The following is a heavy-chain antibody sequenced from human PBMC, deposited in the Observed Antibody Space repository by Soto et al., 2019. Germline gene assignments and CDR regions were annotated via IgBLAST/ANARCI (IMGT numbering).Heavy chain of an antibody. V-gene: IGHV1-18*01. D-gene: IGHD6-19*01. CDR3: ARVWLAASSVSSFFFGMDV. Sequence: QVQLVQSGAEVKKPGASVKVSCKASGYTFTSYGISWVRQAPGQGLEWMGWISAHNGNTNYAQKIQGRVTMTTDTVTSTAYMELRSLRSDDTAVYYCARVWLAASSVSSFFFGMDVWGQGTTVTVSS. CDR2: ISAHNGNT. CDR1: GYTFTSYG. J-gene: IGHJ6*02.